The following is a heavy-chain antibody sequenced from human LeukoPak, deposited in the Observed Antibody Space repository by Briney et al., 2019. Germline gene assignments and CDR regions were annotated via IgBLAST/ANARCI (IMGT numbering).Heavy chain of an antibody. D-gene: IGHD6-19*01. CDR1: GGSINSYY. V-gene: IGHV4-59*13. CDR2: IYYSGST. J-gene: IGHJ4*02. CDR3: ARTSSGWPYYFDY. Sequence: PSETLSLTCTVSGGSINSYYWSWIRQPPGKGLEWIGYIYYSGSTNYNPSLKSRVTISVDTSKNQFSLKLSSVTAADTAVYYCARTSSGWPYYFDYWGQGTLVTVSS.